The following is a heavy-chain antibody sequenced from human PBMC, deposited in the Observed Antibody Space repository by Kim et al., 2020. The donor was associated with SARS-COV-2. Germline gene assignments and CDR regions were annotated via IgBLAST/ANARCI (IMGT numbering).Heavy chain of an antibody. CDR3: ARDPWYSSSWYVGYYYGMDV. D-gene: IGHD6-13*01. CDR2: IYYSGST. V-gene: IGHV4-39*07. J-gene: IGHJ6*02. CDR1: GGSISSSSYY. Sequence: SETLSLTCTVSGGSISSSSYYWGWIRQPPGKGLEWIGSIYYSGSTYYNPSLKSRVTISVDTSKNQFSLKLSSVTAADTAVYYCARDPWYSSSWYVGYYYGMDVWGQGTTVTVSS.